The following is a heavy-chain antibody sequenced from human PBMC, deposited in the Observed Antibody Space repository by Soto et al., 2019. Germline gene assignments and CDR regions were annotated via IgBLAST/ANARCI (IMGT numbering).Heavy chain of an antibody. CDR2: IYYSGST. Sequence: SETLSLTCTIPGDSISSSSYYWAWIRQPPGKGLEWVGRIYYSGSTYYNTSLNSRVTISVYTSKHQSSLPLSPVTAADTSVYYCARQGMAAAGTNYFDYCGQATLVTV. J-gene: IGHJ4*02. D-gene: IGHD6-13*01. V-gene: IGHV4-39*01. CDR1: GDSISSSSYY. CDR3: ARQGMAAAGTNYFDY.